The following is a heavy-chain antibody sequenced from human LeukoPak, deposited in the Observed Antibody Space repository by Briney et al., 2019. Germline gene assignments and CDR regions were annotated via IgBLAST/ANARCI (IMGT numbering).Heavy chain of an antibody. CDR1: GGSISTSYY. CDR3: AREPRNGVASDY. V-gene: IGHV4-39*02. D-gene: IGHD1-14*01. Sequence: SETLSLTXIVSGGSISTSYYWGWIRQPPGKGLEWIGNIYHSGNTYYNPSLKGRVTISADTAKNEFSLTLTSVTVADTALYYCAREPRNGVASDYWGPGILVTVSS. CDR2: IYHSGNT. J-gene: IGHJ4*02.